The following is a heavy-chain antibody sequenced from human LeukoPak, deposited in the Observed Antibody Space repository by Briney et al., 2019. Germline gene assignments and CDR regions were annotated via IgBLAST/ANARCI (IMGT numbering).Heavy chain of an antibody. CDR2: ISYDGSNK. CDR1: GFTFSSYA. D-gene: IGHD1-26*01. Sequence: QPGGSLRLSCAASGFTFSSYAIHWVRQAPGKGLEWVAVISYDGSNKYYADSVKGRFTISRDNSKNTLYLQMHSLRAEDTAVYFCAKDMSGSFPNWFDPWGQGTLVTVSS. V-gene: IGHV3-30*04. CDR3: AKDMSGSFPNWFDP. J-gene: IGHJ5*02.